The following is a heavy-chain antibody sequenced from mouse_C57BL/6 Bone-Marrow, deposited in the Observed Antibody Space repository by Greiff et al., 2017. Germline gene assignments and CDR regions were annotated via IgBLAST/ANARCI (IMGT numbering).Heavy chain of an antibody. V-gene: IGHV1-82*01. CDR3: ARYYSNYFWYFDV. J-gene: IGHJ1*03. D-gene: IGHD2-5*01. CDR2: IYPGDGDT. CDR1: GYAFSSSW. Sequence: QVQLQQSGPELVKPGASVKISCKASGYAFSSSWMNWVKQRPGKGLEWIGRIYPGDGDTNYNGKFKGKATLTADKSSSTAYMQLSSLTSEDSAVYFCARYYSNYFWYFDVWGTGTTVTFSS.